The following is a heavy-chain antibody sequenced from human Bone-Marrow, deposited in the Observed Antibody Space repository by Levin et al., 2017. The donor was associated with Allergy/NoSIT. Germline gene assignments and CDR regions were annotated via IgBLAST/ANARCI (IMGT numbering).Heavy chain of an antibody. V-gene: IGHV3-23*01. CDR1: GFTLSNYA. CDR3: VRGGDTTMRTPTRGLDP. D-gene: IGHD5-18*01. CDR2: ISKGGDST. Sequence: LSLTCAASGFTLSNYAMSWVRQAPGKGLEWVSSISKGGDSTYLSGSMKGRFTISRDNSKDTLYLQMNSLRVEDTAIYYCVRGGDTTMRTPTRGLDPWGQGTLVTVSS. J-gene: IGHJ5*02.